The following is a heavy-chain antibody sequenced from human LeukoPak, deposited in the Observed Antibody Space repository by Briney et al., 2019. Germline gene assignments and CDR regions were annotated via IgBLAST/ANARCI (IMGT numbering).Heavy chain of an antibody. V-gene: IGHV3-9*01. CDR2: ISWNSGSI. Sequence: PGGSLRLSCAASGFTFDDYAMHWVRQAPGKGLEWVSGISWNSGSIGYADSVKGRFTISRDNAKNSLYLQMNSLRAEDTAVYYCARLYYDILTGYWVDYYYYYMDVWGKGTTVTISS. J-gene: IGHJ6*03. CDR3: ARLYYDILTGYWVDYYYYYMDV. CDR1: GFTFDDYA. D-gene: IGHD3-9*01.